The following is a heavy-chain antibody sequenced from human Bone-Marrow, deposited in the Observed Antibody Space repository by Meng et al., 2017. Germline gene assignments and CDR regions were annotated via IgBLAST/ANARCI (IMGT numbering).Heavy chain of an antibody. J-gene: IGHJ5*02. V-gene: IGHV4-34*01. CDR3: ARGSGSPEYCSSTSCYSGGWFDP. CDR1: GGSVSGYY. CDR2: INHSGST. D-gene: IGHD2-2*02. Sequence: QVQLQQWGAGLLKPSETLSLTCAVYGGSVSGYYWSWIRQPPGKGLEWIGEINHSGSTNYNPSLKSRVTISVDTSKNQFSLKLSSVTAADTAVYYCARGSGSPEYCSSTSCYSGGWFDPWGQGTLVTVSS.